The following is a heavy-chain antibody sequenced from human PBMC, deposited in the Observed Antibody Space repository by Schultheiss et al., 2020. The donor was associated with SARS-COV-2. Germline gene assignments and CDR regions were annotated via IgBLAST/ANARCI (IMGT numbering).Heavy chain of an antibody. CDR2: IKSKTDGGTT. CDR3: TTDRSVADTMTHHAGDTNWFDP. D-gene: IGHD3-22*01. CDR1: GFTFSNAW. Sequence: GGSLRLSCAASGFTFSNAWMNWVRQAPGKGLEWVGRIKSKTDGGTTDYAAPVKGRFTISRDDSKNTLYLQMNSLKTEDTAVYYCTTDRSVADTMTHHAGDTNWFDPWGQGTLVTVSS. J-gene: IGHJ5*02. V-gene: IGHV3-15*07.